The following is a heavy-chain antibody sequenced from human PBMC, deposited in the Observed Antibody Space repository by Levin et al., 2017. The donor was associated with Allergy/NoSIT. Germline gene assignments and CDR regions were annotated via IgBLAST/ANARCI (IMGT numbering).Heavy chain of an antibody. Sequence: GESLKISCAASGFTFSTYYMNWVRQAPGKGLEWVSSISSSGSYIYYADSVKGRFTISRDNAKNSLYLQMNSLRAEDTAVYYCARDPSGTYSIVDYWGQGTLVTVSS. V-gene: IGHV3-21*01. CDR2: ISSSGSYI. J-gene: IGHJ4*02. CDR3: ARDPSGTYSIVDY. D-gene: IGHD1-26*01. CDR1: GFTFSTYY.